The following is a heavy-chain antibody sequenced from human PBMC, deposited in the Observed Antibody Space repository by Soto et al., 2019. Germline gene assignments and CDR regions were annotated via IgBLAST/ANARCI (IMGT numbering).Heavy chain of an antibody. CDR1: GFSLSNARMG. CDR3: ARIQGLYGSGSYYSRVNWFDP. Sequence: QVTLKESGPVLVKPTETLTLTCTVSGFSLSNARMGVSWIRQPPGKALEWLAHIFSNDEKSYSTSLKSRLTISKDTSKSQVVLTMTNMDPVDTATYYCARIQGLYGSGSYYSRVNWFDPWGQGTLVTVSS. J-gene: IGHJ5*02. V-gene: IGHV2-26*01. CDR2: IFSNDEK. D-gene: IGHD3-10*01.